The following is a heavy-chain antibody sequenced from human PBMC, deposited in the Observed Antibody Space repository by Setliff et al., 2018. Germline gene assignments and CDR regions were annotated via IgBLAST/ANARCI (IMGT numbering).Heavy chain of an antibody. CDR1: GYNFITFG. J-gene: IGHJ4*02. D-gene: IGHD2-15*01. CDR2: ISPYNGDA. CDR3: TRGRGPRVVVAVPLDF. V-gene: IGHV1-18*01. Sequence: ASVKVSCKTSGYNFITFGVNWVRQVPGQGFEWMGWISPYNGDADYAQKFQGRVTMTTDTSTGTAYMELRTLSSDDTAVYHCTRGRGPRVVVAVPLDFWGQGTLVTVSS.